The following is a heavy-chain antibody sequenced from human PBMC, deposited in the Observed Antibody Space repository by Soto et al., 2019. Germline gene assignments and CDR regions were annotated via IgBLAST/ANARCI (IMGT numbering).Heavy chain of an antibody. J-gene: IGHJ4*02. CDR1: GGSIGNSY. Sequence: QVQLQESGPGLVKPSETLSLTCTVSGGSIGNSYWSWIRQSPGKGLEWIGYIYYSGSSNYNPSLKSRVSLSVDTSKNQFSLKLSSVTAADTAVYYCARHSSSWPIFDYWGQGTLVIASS. D-gene: IGHD6-13*01. CDR3: ARHSSSWPIFDY. CDR2: IYYSGSS. V-gene: IGHV4-59*08.